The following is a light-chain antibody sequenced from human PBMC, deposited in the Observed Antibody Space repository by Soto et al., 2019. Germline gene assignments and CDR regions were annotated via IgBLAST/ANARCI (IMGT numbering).Light chain of an antibody. J-gene: IGLJ3*02. CDR3: AAWDDSLSGWV. CDR1: SSNIGSPH. Sequence: QSVLTQPPSASGPPGQRITISCSGSSSNIGSPHVYWYQQIPGTAPKLLIYGNNQRPSGVSDRFSGSKSGPSASLAISGLRSEDEADYYCAAWDDSLSGWVFGGGTKVTVL. V-gene: IGLV1-47*02. CDR2: GNN.